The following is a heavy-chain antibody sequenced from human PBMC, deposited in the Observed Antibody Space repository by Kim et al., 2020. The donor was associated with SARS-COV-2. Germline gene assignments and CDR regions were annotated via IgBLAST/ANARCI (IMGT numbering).Heavy chain of an antibody. CDR2: K. CDR3: XXQKNLDXXXY. V-gene: IGHV3-33*01. D-gene: IGHD2-8*02. Sequence: KYYADSVKGRFTISRDNAKNTLYRQMNSRRAEDTAXXYCXXQKNLDXXXYWGQGTLVTVSS. J-gene: IGHJ4*02.